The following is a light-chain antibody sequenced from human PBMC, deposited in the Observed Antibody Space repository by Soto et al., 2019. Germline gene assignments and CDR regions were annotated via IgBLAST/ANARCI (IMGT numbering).Light chain of an antibody. Sequence: EIVMTQSPATLSVSPGERATVSCRASQNIYSNVAWYQQRPGQAPRLRIYRASTRATGIQARFSGSGSGTEFTLTISSLKSEDFTVYSCLQYHNLWAFGQGTKVDIK. V-gene: IGKV3-15*01. J-gene: IGKJ1*01. CDR1: QNIYSN. CDR3: LQYHNLWA. CDR2: RAS.